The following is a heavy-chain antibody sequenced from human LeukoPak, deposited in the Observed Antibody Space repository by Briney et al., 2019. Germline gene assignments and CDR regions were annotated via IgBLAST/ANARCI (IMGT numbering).Heavy chain of an antibody. V-gene: IGHV1-2*02. D-gene: IGHD3-9*01. J-gene: IGHJ5*02. CDR3: FSVYHDTGIDP. CDR2: INPNSGGT. Sequence: ASVKVSFKASCYTFTGYYMHWVRQAPGQGLEWMGWINPNSGGTNYAQKFQGRVTMTRDTSISTAYLELSRLRSDDTAVYYCFSVYHDTGIDPWGQGTLVTVSS. CDR1: CYTFTGYY.